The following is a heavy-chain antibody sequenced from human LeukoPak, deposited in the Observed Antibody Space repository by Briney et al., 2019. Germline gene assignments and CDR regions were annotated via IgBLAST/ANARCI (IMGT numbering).Heavy chain of an antibody. CDR2: IIPIFGTA. CDR1: GGTFSSYA. V-gene: IGHV1-69*13. D-gene: IGHD5-12*01. Sequence: ASVMVSCKASGGTFSSYAISWVRQAPGQGLEWMGGIIPIFGTANYAQKFQGRVTITADESTSTAYMELSSLRSEDTAVYYCASFVSGYSGYDYEESEGYFDYWGQGTLVTVSS. J-gene: IGHJ4*02. CDR3: ASFVSGYSGYDYEESEGYFDY.